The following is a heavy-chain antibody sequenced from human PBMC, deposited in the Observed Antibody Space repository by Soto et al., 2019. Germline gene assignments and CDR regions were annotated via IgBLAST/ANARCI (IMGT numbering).Heavy chain of an antibody. CDR3: ARDTEDVGFDY. CDR1: GGSISSYY. J-gene: IGHJ4*02. V-gene: IGHV4-59*01. Sequence: SETLSLTCTVSGGSISSYYWSWIRQPPGKGLEWIGYIYYSGSTNYNPSLKSRVTISVDTSKNQFSLKLSSVTAADTAVYYCARDTEDVGFDYWGQGTLVTVSS. CDR2: IYYSGST. D-gene: IGHD2-15*01.